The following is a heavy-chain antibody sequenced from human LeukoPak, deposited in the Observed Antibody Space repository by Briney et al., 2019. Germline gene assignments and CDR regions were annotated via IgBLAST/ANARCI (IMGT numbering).Heavy chain of an antibody. D-gene: IGHD4-11*01. V-gene: IGHV3-33*01. J-gene: IGHJ4*02. CDR2: IWHDGSNK. Sequence: GGSLRLSCAASGFTFSSYGMHWVRQAPGKGLEWVAVIWHDGSNKYYADSVKGRFTISRDNSKNTLYLQMNSLRAEDTAVYYCARDLYYSNYQIDYWGQGTLVTVSS. CDR3: ARDLYYSNYQIDY. CDR1: GFTFSSYG.